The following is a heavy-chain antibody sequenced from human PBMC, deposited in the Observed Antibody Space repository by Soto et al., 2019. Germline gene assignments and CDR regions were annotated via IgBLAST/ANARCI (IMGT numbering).Heavy chain of an antibody. CDR3: ARFLSDAFDI. Sequence: QVQLQESGPGLVKPSQTLSLTCTVSGGSISGGYYWSWIRQPPGKGLEWIGYIYYSGSTYYNPSLKSRVTISVATSKNQFSLKLSSVTAADTAVYYCARFLSDAFDIWGQGTMVTVSS. CDR1: GGSISGGYY. V-gene: IGHV4-30-4*01. J-gene: IGHJ3*02. CDR2: IYYSGST.